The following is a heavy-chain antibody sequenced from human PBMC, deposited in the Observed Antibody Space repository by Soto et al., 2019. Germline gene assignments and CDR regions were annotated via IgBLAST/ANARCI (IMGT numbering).Heavy chain of an antibody. V-gene: IGHV2-26*01. J-gene: IGHJ4*02. D-gene: IGHD3-22*01. CDR2: IISNDDK. CDR1: GFSLTDTRMG. Sequence: SGPTLVNPTETLTLTCSVSGFSLTDTRMGVSWIRQAPGKALEWLAHIISNDDKSYSTSLKSRLTISKDTSKSQVVLRMTNMDPVDTGRYYCARALYYSDSDGYYFEFDYWGPGTLVTVAS. CDR3: ARALYYSDSDGYYFEFDY.